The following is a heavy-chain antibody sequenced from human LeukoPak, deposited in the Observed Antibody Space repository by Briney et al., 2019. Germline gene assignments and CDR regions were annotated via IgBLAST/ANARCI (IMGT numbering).Heavy chain of an antibody. CDR3: ARDYYGSGSPAS. J-gene: IGHJ4*02. V-gene: IGHV1-2*02. Sequence: ASVKVSCKASGYTFTGYYMHWVRQAPGQGLEWMGWINPNSGGTNYAQKFQGRVTMTRDTSISTAYMELSSLRSEDTAVYYCARDYYGSGSPASWGQGTLVTVSS. CDR1: GYTFTGYY. D-gene: IGHD3-10*01. CDR2: INPNSGGT.